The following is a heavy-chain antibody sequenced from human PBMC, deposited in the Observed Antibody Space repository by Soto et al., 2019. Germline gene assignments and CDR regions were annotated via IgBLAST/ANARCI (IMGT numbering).Heavy chain of an antibody. CDR1: GGSISSSSYS. CDR3: ARHDWIGGAGSWYSAPFGY. J-gene: IGHJ4*02. D-gene: IGHD3-10*01. CDR2: IFYSGST. V-gene: IGHV4-39*01. Sequence: SETLSLTCSVSGGSISSSSYSWGWIRQPPGKGLEWIASIFYSGSTSFNPSLQSRVTISVDTSKNQFSLKLSSVTAAETAVYYSARHDWIGGAGSWYSAPFGYWSRGT.